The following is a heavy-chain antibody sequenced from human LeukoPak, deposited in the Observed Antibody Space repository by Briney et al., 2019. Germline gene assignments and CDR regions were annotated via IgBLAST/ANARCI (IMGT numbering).Heavy chain of an antibody. D-gene: IGHD3-3*01. CDR1: EFTFSNYW. J-gene: IGHJ6*03. CDR3: ARVEITNFGVVWGDYYYYMDV. Sequence: GGPLRLSCVVSEFTFSNYWMSWVRQAPGKGLEWVANIQQDGSEKHYVDSVKGRFTISRDNAKNSLYLQMNSLRAEDTAVYYCARVEITNFGVVWGDYYYYMDVWGKGTTVTVSS. CDR2: IQQDGSEK. V-gene: IGHV3-7*01.